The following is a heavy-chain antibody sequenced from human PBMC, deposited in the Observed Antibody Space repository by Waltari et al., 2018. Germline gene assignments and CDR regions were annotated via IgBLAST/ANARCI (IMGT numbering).Heavy chain of an antibody. V-gene: IGHV1-2*02. CDR1: GYTFTGYY. CDR2: INPKSGGT. CDR3: ARVPQRIGWFDP. J-gene: IGHJ5*02. Sequence: QVQLVQSGAEVKKPGASVKVSCKASGYTFTGYYMHWVRQAPGQGVEWMGWINPKSGGTNYAQKFQGRVTMTRDTSISTAYMELSRLRSDDTAVYYCARVPQRIGWFDPWGQGTLVTVSS. D-gene: IGHD1-26*01.